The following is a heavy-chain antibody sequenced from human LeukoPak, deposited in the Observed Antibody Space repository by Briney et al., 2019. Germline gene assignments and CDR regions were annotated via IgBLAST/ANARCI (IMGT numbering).Heavy chain of an antibody. CDR3: ARHAGTALVPFDY. Sequence: SETLSLTCAVSGGSINSYYWSWIRQPPGKGLEWIGYIYYSGSTNYNPSLKGRVTISIDTSKNQFSLKLSSVTAADTAVYYCARHAGTALVPFDYWGQGTLGTVSS. V-gene: IGHV4-59*08. D-gene: IGHD5-18*01. J-gene: IGHJ4*02. CDR2: IYYSGST. CDR1: GGSINSYY.